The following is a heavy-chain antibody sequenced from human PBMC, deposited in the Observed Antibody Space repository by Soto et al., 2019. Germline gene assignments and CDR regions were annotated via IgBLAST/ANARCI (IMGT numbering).Heavy chain of an antibody. V-gene: IGHV3-23*01. CDR3: AKDYCSGGSCGAFDI. Sequence: PGGSLRLSCAASGFTFSSYAMSWVRQAPGKGLEWVSAISGSGGSTYYADSVKGRFTISRDNSKNTLYLQTNSLRAEDTAVYYCAKDYCSGGSCGAFDIWGQGTMVTVSS. CDR1: GFTFSSYA. D-gene: IGHD2-15*01. J-gene: IGHJ3*02. CDR2: ISGSGGST.